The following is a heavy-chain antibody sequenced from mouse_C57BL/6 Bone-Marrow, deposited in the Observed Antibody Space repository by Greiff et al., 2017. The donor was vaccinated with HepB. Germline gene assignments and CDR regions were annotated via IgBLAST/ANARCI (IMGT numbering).Heavy chain of an antibody. V-gene: IGHV1-53*01. D-gene: IGHD3-2*02. CDR2: INPSNGGT. Sequence: QVQLQQSGTELVQPGASVKLSCKASGYTFTSYWMHWVKQRPGQGLEWIGNINPSNGGTNYNEKFKSKATLTVDKSSSTAYMQLSSLTSEDSAVYYCARAQALYPMDYWGEGPPVTVSS. CDR3: ARAQALYPMDY. CDR1: GYTFTSYW. J-gene: IGHJ4*01.